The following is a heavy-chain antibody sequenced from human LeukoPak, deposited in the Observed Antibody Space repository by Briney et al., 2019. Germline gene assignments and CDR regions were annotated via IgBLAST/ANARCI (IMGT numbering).Heavy chain of an antibody. Sequence: GGSLRLSCGASGFLFDDHDMHWVRQAPGKGLEWVAYIRSDGYHTYYADSVKGRFTITRDNLKNTLYLQMNSLRLEDMAVYYCAKPSGSGVDYWGRVTRVTVSS. CDR2: IRSDGYHT. CDR3: AKPSGSGVDY. D-gene: IGHD1-26*01. CDR1: GFLFDDHD. V-gene: IGHV3-30*02. J-gene: IGHJ4*02.